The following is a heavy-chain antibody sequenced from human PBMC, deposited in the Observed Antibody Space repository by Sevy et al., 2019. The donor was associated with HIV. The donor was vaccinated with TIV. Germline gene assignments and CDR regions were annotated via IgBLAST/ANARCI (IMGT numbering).Heavy chain of an antibody. CDR3: ARDGDYGDYVSYFDY. J-gene: IGHJ4*02. CDR1: GFTFSSYR. Sequence: GGSLRLSCAASGFTFSSYRMHWVRQAPGKGLEWVAVIWYDGSNKYYADSVKGRFTISRDSSKNTLYLQMNSLRAEDTAVYYCARDGDYGDYVSYFDYWGQGTLVTVSS. V-gene: IGHV3-33*01. CDR2: IWYDGSNK. D-gene: IGHD4-17*01.